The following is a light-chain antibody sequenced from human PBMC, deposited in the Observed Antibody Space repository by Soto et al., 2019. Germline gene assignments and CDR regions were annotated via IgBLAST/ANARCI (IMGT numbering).Light chain of an antibody. J-gene: IGKJ1*01. CDR3: LQDYTSFWT. CDR1: KGIRNG. CDR2: AAS. V-gene: IGKV1-27*01. Sequence: DVQVTQSPSSLSASVGDIVPATRRASKGIRNGVSWYKQKPGQAPTILIYAASSLQSGVPSRVSGSGSGTDFTLTISSLQTEDVATYYCLQDYTSFWTFGQGTKVDIK.